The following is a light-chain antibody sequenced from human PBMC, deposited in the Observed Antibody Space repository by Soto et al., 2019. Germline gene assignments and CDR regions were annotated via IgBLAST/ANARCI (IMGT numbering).Light chain of an antibody. J-gene: IGLJ2*01. Sequence: QSALTQPPSASGSPGQSVTISCTGTRSDVGGYNYVSWYQQHPGKAPKLMIYEVTKRPSGVPDRFSGSKSGNTASLTDSGLQAEDEADYYCSSYGGTNNLLFGGGTQLTVL. CDR3: SSYGGTNNLL. CDR2: EVT. CDR1: RSDVGGYNY. V-gene: IGLV2-8*01.